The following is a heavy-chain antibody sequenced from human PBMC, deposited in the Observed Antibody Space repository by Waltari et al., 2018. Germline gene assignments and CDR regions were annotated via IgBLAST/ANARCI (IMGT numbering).Heavy chain of an antibody. CDR1: GFTFSNAW. Sequence: EVQLVESGGGLVKPGGSLRLSCAASGFTFSNAWMSWVRQARGKGLEWVGRIKSKTDVGTTDYAAPVKGRFTISRDDSKNTLYLQMNSLKTEDTAVYYCTTDGMIVVVNDAFDIWGQGTMVTVSS. CDR3: TTDGMIVVVNDAFDI. J-gene: IGHJ3*02. CDR2: IKSKTDVGTT. V-gene: IGHV3-15*01. D-gene: IGHD3-22*01.